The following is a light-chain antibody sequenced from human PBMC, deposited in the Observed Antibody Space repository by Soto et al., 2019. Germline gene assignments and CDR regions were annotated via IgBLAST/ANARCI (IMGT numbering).Light chain of an antibody. V-gene: IGLV2-11*01. CDR2: DVT. CDR1: VNDVGAYNY. J-gene: IGLJ1*01. CDR3: CSYAGGYLYL. Sequence: QSVLTQPRSLSGSPGQSVTISCTGTVNDVGAYNYVSWYQQHPGRPPKLMIYDVTKWPSGVPERFSGSKSGNTASLTISGLQAEDEADYFCCSYAGGYLYLYGTGTKVTVL.